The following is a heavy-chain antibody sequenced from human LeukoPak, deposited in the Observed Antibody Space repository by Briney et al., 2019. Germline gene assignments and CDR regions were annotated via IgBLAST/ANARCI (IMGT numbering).Heavy chain of an antibody. Sequence: GGSLRLSCAASGFTFSNAWMNWVRQAPGKGLEWVGRIKSKTDGGTTDYAAPVKGRFTISRDDSKNTLYLQMNSLKTEDTAVYSCTTNALFNYDRRVSLFAYWGQGTLVTVPP. V-gene: IGHV3-15*07. CDR2: IKSKTDGGTT. D-gene: IGHD3-22*01. CDR1: GFTFSNAW. CDR3: TTNALFNYDRRVSLFAY. J-gene: IGHJ4*02.